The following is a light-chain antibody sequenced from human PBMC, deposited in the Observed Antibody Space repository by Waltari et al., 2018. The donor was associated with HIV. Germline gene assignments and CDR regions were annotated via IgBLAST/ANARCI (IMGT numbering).Light chain of an antibody. J-gene: IGKJ1*01. Sequence: EIVMTQSPATLSVSPGERATLSCRASQSVNNKLAWYQQKRGLAPRLLIYDAASRATGIPDRFSGSGSGTDFTLTITRLEPEDFAVYYCQQYATSPTFGQGTKVEIK. CDR2: DAA. CDR3: QQYATSPT. CDR1: QSVNNK. V-gene: IGKV3D-20*01.